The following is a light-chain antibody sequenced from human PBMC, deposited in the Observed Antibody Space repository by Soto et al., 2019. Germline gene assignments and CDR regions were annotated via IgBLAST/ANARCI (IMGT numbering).Light chain of an antibody. CDR3: SSFARGDNPHVL. Sequence: QSVLTQPPSASGSPGQSVTISCTGTSSDVAGSDYVSWYQQHPGKAPKLIIYEVTKRPAGVPDRFSGSKSGNTASLTVSGLQADDESYYYCSSFARGDNPHVLFGGGTKLT. CDR1: SSDVAGSDY. CDR2: EVT. V-gene: IGLV2-8*01. J-gene: IGLJ2*01.